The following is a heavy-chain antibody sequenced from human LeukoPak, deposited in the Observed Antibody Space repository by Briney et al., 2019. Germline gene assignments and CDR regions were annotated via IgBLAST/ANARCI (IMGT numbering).Heavy chain of an antibody. CDR2: INHSGST. CDR3: ARGIGCSGGSCYSYWYFDL. CDR1: GGSFSGYY. J-gene: IGHJ2*01. Sequence: PSETLSLTCPVYGGSFSGYYWSWIRQPPGKGLEWIGEINHSGSTNYNPSLKSRVTISVDTSKNQFSLKLSSVTAADTAVYYCARGIGCSGGSCYSYWYFDLWGRGTLVTVSS. V-gene: IGHV4-34*01. D-gene: IGHD2-15*01.